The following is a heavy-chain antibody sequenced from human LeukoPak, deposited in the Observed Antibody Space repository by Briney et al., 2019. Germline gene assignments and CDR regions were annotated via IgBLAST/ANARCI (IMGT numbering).Heavy chain of an antibody. J-gene: IGHJ5*02. V-gene: IGHV1-2*02. Sequence: ASVKVSCKASGYTFTGYYKHWVRQAPGQGLEWMGWINPNSGGTNYAQKFQGRVTMTRDTSISTAYMELSRLRSDDTAVYYCARAGGYCSSTSCYRDWFDPWGQGTLVTVSS. CDR1: GYTFTGYY. CDR2: INPNSGGT. CDR3: ARAGGYCSSTSCYRDWFDP. D-gene: IGHD2-2*01.